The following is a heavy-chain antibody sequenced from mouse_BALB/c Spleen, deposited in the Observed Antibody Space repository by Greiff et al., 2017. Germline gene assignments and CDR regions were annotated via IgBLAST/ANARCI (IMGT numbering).Heavy chain of an antibody. CDR2: IWAGGST. V-gene: IGHV2-9*02. J-gene: IGHJ2*01. Sequence: VKLVESGPGLVAPSQSLSITCTVSGFSLTSYGVHWVRQPPGKGLEWLGVIWAGGSTNYNSALMSRLSISKDNSKSQVFLKMNSLQTDDTAMYYCARGGYGNYLYYFDYWGQGTTLTVSS. CDR1: GFSLTSYG. CDR3: ARGGYGNYLYYFDY. D-gene: IGHD2-1*01.